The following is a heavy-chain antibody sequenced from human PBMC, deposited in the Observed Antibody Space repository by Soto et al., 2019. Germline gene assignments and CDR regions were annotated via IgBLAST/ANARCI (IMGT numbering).Heavy chain of an antibody. CDR2: IYHSGST. CDR1: GASISSGGYS. J-gene: IGHJ5*02. CDR3: ARGHASSPNWFDP. D-gene: IGHD6-13*01. Sequence: QLQLQESGSGLVKPSQTLSLTCAVSGASISSGGYSWSWIRQPPGKGLEWIGYIYHSGSTQYNPSLMSRVTISVDRSNNQFSLKLSSVTAADTAVYYCARGHASSPNWFDPWGQGTLVTVSS. V-gene: IGHV4-30-2*01.